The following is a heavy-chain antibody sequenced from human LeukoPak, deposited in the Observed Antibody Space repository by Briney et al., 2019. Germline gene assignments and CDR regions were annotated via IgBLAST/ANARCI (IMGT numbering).Heavy chain of an antibody. CDR3: ARIPVSGYSNYYYYYGMDV. V-gene: IGHV4-34*01. CDR2: INHGGST. D-gene: IGHD3-3*01. Sequence: SETLTLTCAVYGGSFSGYYWRWIRQPPGKGLEWMGEINHGGSTNYNPSLKSRVTISVDTSKNQFSLKLSSVTAADTAVYYCARIPVSGYSNYYYYYGMDVWGQGTTVTVSS. CDR1: GGSFSGYY. J-gene: IGHJ6*02.